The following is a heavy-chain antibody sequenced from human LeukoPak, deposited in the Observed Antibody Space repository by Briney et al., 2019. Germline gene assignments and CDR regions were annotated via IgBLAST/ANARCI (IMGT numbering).Heavy chain of an antibody. CDR3: ARATRGYSYGFDY. J-gene: IGHJ4*02. D-gene: IGHD5-18*01. V-gene: IGHV3-21*01. CDR2: ISSSSSYI. Sequence: GGSPRLSCAASGFTFSSYSMNWVRQAPGKGLEWVSFISSSSSYIYYADSVKGRFTISRDNAKNSLYLQMNSLRAEDTAVYYCARATRGYSYGFDYWGQGTLVTVSS. CDR1: GFTFSSYS.